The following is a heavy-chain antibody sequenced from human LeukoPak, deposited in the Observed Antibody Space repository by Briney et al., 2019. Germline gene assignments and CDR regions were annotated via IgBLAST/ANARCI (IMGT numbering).Heavy chain of an antibody. CDR3: AKDMNSYGSGSSYNPWGPFDS. D-gene: IGHD3-10*01. CDR2: IAWNSGNT. V-gene: IGHV3-9*01. Sequence: GGSLRLSCAASGFTFDNYAMHWVRQAPGKGLEWVSGIAWNSGNTGFADSVKGRFTISRDNAENPLYLQMNSLRPEDTALYYCAKDMNSYGSGSSYNPWGPFDSWGQGTLVTVSS. J-gene: IGHJ4*02. CDR1: GFTFDNYA.